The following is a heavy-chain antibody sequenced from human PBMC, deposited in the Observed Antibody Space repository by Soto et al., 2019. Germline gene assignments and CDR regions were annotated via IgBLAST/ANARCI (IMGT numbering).Heavy chain of an antibody. CDR1: GGSISSYY. CDR3: ARYRSEAAAGRKYYYYGMDV. Sequence: SETLSLTCTVSGGSISSYYWSWIRQHPGKGLEWIGYIYYSGSTYYNPSLKSRVTISVDTSKNQFSLKLSSVTAADTAVYYCARYRSEAAAGRKYYYYGMDVWCQGTTVTVS. D-gene: IGHD6-13*01. J-gene: IGHJ6*02. CDR2: IYYSGST. V-gene: IGHV4-59*06.